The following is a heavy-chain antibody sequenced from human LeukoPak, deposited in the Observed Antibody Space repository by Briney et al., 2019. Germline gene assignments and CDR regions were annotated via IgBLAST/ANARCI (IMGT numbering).Heavy chain of an antibody. D-gene: IGHD3-22*01. Sequence: PGGSLRLSCTVSGFTVSTNSMSWVRQAPGKGLEWVSFIYSDNTHYSDSVKGRFTISRDNSKNTLYLQMNSLRAEDTAVYYCAKRPRDYDSSGSDSGYYFDYWGQGTLVTVSS. CDR1: GFTVSTNS. CDR3: AKRPRDYDSSGSDSGYYFDY. V-gene: IGHV3-66*02. CDR2: IYSDNT. J-gene: IGHJ4*02.